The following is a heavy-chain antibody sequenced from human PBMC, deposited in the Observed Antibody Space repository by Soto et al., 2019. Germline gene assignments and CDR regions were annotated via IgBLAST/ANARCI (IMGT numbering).Heavy chain of an antibody. Sequence: PSETLSLTCTVSGGSISSYYWSWIRQPPGKGLEWIGYIYYSGSTNYNPSLKSRVTISVDTSKNQFSLKLSSVTAADTAVYYCVTTYYDFWSGPYRGYYFDYWGQGTLVTVSS. CDR2: IYYSGST. J-gene: IGHJ4*02. CDR3: VTTYYDFWSGPYRGYYFDY. D-gene: IGHD3-3*01. V-gene: IGHV4-59*01. CDR1: GGSISSYY.